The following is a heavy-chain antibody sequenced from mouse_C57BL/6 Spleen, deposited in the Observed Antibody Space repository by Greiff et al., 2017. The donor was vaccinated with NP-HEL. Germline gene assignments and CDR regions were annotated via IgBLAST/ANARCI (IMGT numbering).Heavy chain of an antibody. CDR3: AGAGGNYGGRWYFDV. CDR2: IDPSDSYT. CDR1: GYTFTSYW. D-gene: IGHD2-1*01. J-gene: IGHJ1*03. Sequence: VQLQQPGAELVMPGASVKLSCKASGYTFTSYWMHWVKQRPGQGLEWIGEIDPSDSYTNYNQKFKGKSTLTVDKSSSTAYVQLSSLTSEDSAVYYCAGAGGNYGGRWYFDVWGTGTTVTVSS. V-gene: IGHV1-69*01.